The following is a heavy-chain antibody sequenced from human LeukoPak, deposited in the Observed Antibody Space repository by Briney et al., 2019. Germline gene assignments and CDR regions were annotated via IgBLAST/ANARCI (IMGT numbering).Heavy chain of an antibody. CDR2: MSYSGRS. CDR3: AKSNGYGLVDI. V-gene: IGHV4-59*12. J-gene: IGHJ3*02. D-gene: IGHD3-10*01. CDR1: GDSINDYY. Sequence: SETLSLTCTVSGDSINDYYWSWIRQTPEKGLEWIGYMSYSGRSDYGPSLKSRVTISLDTSRNQFSLKLNSVTAADTAVYYCAKSNGYGLVDIWGQGTMVTVSS.